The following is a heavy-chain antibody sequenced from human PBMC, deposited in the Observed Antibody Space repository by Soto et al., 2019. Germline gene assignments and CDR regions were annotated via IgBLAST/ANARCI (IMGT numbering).Heavy chain of an antibody. CDR1: GGAISSYY. CDR3: ARILSSGHSDY. D-gene: IGHD2-15*01. Sequence: SETLSLTCTVSGGAISSYYWSWIRQPPGKGLEWIGYIYYSGSTNYNPSLKSRVTISVDTSKNQFSLKLSSVTAADTAVYYCARILSSGHSDYWGQATLVTVSS. J-gene: IGHJ4*02. V-gene: IGHV4-59*08. CDR2: IYYSGST.